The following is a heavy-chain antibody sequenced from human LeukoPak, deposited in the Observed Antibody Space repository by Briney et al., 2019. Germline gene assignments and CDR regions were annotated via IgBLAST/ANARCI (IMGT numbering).Heavy chain of an antibody. CDR2: IWYDGSNK. CDR1: GFTFSSYG. Sequence: GGSLRLSCAASGFTFSSYGMHWVHQAPGKGLEWVAVIWYDGSNKYYADSVKGRFTISRDNSKNTLYLQMNSLRAEDTAVYYCVPLNWNPPGDFDRWGQGTLVTVSS. D-gene: IGHD1-20*01. J-gene: IGHJ4*02. CDR3: VPLNWNPPGDFDR. V-gene: IGHV3-33*01.